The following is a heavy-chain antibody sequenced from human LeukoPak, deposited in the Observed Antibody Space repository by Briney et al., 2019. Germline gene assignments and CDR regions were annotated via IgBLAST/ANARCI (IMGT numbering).Heavy chain of an antibody. CDR3: ARPAYTAAYDL. CDR2: MKGDGSEI. J-gene: IGHJ3*01. Sequence: PGGSLRLSCAASGFTFSSYSMNWVRQAPGKGLEWGANMKGDGSEIHYVDSVKGRFTISRDNARNSLFLQMNGLRPEDTAVYYCARPAYTAAYDLWGQGTMVTVSS. CDR1: GFTFSSYS. D-gene: IGHD3-16*01. V-gene: IGHV3-7*01.